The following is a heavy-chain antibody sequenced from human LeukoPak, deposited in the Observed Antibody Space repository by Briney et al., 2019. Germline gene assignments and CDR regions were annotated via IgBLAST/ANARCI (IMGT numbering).Heavy chain of an antibody. J-gene: IGHJ3*02. CDR3: AKARNAHYAYNDASDI. CDR1: GFIFGSYA. CDR2: VSVSGTTT. Sequence: PGGSRRLSCAASGFIFGSYAMNWVRQAPGKGLEWVSTVSVSGTTTFYADSVRGRFTISRDNSKKMLYLQMISLRAEDTALYYCAKARNAHYAYNDASDIWGQGTMVTVSS. D-gene: IGHD1-14*01. V-gene: IGHV3-23*01.